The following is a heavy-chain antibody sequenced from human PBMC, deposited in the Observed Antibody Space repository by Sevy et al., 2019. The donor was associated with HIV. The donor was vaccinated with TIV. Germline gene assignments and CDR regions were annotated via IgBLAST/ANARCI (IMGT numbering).Heavy chain of an antibody. CDR3: AKIFAH. V-gene: IGHV4-39*02. J-gene: IGHJ5*02. Sequence: SETPSLTCTVSGGSISSSGSFWGWIRQSPGWGLEWIGDISYVGKTNYNPSLRGRVTISRDTSNNHFSLRLSSVSAADTGVYYCAKIFAHWGQGTLVTVSS. CDR1: GGSISSSGSF. CDR2: ISYVGKT.